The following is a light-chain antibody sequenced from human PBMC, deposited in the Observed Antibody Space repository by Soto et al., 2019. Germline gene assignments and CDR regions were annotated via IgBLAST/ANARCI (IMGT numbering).Light chain of an antibody. Sequence: MLTQSPATLSLSPGDRAILSCRASQDVSISLGWYQQKPCQAPRLLIYDASNRATGIPDRFSGSGSGTDFTLTISSLEPEDFAVYYCLQRASWLSFGQGTKLEIK. J-gene: IGKJ2*01. CDR3: LQRASWLS. CDR1: QDVSIS. V-gene: IGKV3D-11*01. CDR2: DAS.